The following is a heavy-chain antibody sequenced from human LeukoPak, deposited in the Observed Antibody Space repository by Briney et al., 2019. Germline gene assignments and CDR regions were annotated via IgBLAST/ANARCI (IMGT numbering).Heavy chain of an antibody. D-gene: IGHD2-2*01. CDR1: GGFISSYY. V-gene: IGHV4-59*01. Sequence: SETLSLTCTVSGGFISSYYWSWIRQPPGKGLEWIGYIYYSGRPNYNTSLKSRVTISVDTSKNQFSLKLSSVTAADTAVYYCARGGRIVVVPAAMRSTSYYYGMDVWGQGTTVTVSS. CDR2: IYYSGRP. J-gene: IGHJ6*02. CDR3: ARGGRIVVVPAAMRSTSYYYGMDV.